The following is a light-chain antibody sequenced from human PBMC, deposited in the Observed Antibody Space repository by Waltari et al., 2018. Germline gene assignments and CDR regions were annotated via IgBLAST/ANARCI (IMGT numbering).Light chain of an antibody. CDR2: HAS. CDR1: QSVGKY. Sequence: EVVLTQSPGTLSLSPGESATLPCRASQSVGKYLAWYQQKPVQAPRLLIYHASTRAPGIPDRFSGSGSGTDFSLTISRLEPEDFAVYYCQKYDYLPATFGQGTKVEIK. CDR3: QKYDYLPAT. V-gene: IGKV3-20*01. J-gene: IGKJ1*01.